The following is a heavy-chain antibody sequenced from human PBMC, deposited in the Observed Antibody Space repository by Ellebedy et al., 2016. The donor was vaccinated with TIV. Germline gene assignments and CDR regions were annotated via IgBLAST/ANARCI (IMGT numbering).Heavy chain of an antibody. D-gene: IGHD2-2*01. Sequence: AASVKVSCKTSGYTFTRYGISWVRQAPGQGLEWMGWISAYNGNTNYAQMLQGRVTMTTDTFTSTAYMELRSLRSDDTAVYYCARYCNSTTCSNWFDHWGQGTLVTVSS. V-gene: IGHV1-18*04. CDR3: ARYCNSTTCSNWFDH. J-gene: IGHJ5*02. CDR1: GYTFTRYG. CDR2: ISAYNGNT.